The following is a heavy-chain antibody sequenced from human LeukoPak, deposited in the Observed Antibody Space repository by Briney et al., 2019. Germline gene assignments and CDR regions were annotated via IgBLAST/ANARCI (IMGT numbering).Heavy chain of an antibody. D-gene: IGHD6-13*01. V-gene: IGHV3-74*01. CDR2: INNDGTNT. CDR3: TRGGSSRYTITS. CDR1: GFTFSNSW. J-gene: IGHJ5*02. Sequence: PGGSLRLSCAASGFTFSNSWMHWVRQAPGKGLVWVSHINNDGTNTTYADSVKGRFTISRDNAKSTLYLQMNSLRAEDTAVYYCTRGGSSRYTITSWGQGTPVTVSS.